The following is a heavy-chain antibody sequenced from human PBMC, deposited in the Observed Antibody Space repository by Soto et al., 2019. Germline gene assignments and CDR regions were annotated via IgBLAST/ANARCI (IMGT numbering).Heavy chain of an antibody. V-gene: IGHV3-30*18. CDR2: ISYDGSNK. Sequence: GGSLRLSCAASGFTFSSYGMHWVRQAPGKGLEWVAVISYDGSNKYYADSVKGRFTISRDNSKNTLYLQMNSLRAEDTAVYYCAKDTIAAAGQGNAFDIWGQGTMVTVSS. J-gene: IGHJ3*02. CDR1: GFTFSSYG. D-gene: IGHD6-13*01. CDR3: AKDTIAAAGQGNAFDI.